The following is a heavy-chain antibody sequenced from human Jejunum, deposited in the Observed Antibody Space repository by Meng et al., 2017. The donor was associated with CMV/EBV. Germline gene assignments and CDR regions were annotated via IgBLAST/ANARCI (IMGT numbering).Heavy chain of an antibody. CDR1: GDLRSGGHYC. D-gene: IGHD1-14*01. V-gene: IGHV4-30-4*01. CDR2: IYESGST. CDR3: AREGTNSYYFDY. J-gene: IGHJ4*02. Sequence: VAGDLRSGGHYCWSGIRQPTGGGLEWNEYIYESGSTSYNPSVESRVTISVDTSKNQFSLKVMSVTAADTAVYYCAREGTNSYYFDYWGQGTLVTVSS.